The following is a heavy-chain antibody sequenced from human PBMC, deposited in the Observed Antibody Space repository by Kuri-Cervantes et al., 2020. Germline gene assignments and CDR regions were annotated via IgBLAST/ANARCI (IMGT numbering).Heavy chain of an antibody. CDR1: GFTFSDYY. CDR3: AKDWKNFTIFGVVIRYPGWFDP. CDR2: ISSSGSTI. D-gene: IGHD3-3*01. V-gene: IGHV3-11*01. J-gene: IGHJ5*02. Sequence: GGSLRLSCAASGFTFSDYYMSWIRQAPGKGLEWVSYISSSGSTIYYADSVKGRFTISRDNSKNTLYLQMNSLRAEDTAVYYCAKDWKNFTIFGVVIRYPGWFDPWGQGTLGHRLL.